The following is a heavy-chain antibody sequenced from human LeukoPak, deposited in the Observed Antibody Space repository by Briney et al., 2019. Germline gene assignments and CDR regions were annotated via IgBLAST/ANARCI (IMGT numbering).Heavy chain of an antibody. CDR3: ATRYCSIAACRASSYKCMDV. Sequence: PGGSLRLSFAASGFTFSSYAMSWVRQAPGKGLEWVSAISGSGGSTYYADSVKGRFTISRDNSKNTLYLQMNSLRAEDTAVYYCATRYCSIAACRASSYKCMDVWGKGTTVTVSS. V-gene: IGHV3-23*01. CDR2: ISGSGGST. CDR1: GFTFSSYA. J-gene: IGHJ6*04. D-gene: IGHD2-2*01.